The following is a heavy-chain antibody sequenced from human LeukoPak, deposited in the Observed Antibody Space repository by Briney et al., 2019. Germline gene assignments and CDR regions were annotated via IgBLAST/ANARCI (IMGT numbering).Heavy chain of an antibody. CDR2: IYYSGST. CDR1: GGSISSGDYY. Sequence: SQTLSLTCTVSGGSISSGDYYWSWIRQPPGKGLEWIGYIYYSGSTYYNPSLKSRVTISVDTSKNQFSLKLSSVTAADTAVYYCARHRPLLRYSSGWYACYFDYWGQGTLVTVSS. V-gene: IGHV4-30-4*01. D-gene: IGHD6-19*01. CDR3: ARHRPLLRYSSGWYACYFDY. J-gene: IGHJ4*02.